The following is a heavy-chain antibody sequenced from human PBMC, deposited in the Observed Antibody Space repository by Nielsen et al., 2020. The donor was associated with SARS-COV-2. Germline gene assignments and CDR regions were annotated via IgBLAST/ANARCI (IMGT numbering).Heavy chain of an antibody. D-gene: IGHD2-2*01. V-gene: IGHV4-34*01. CDR1: GGSFSGYY. Sequence: SETLSLTCAVYGGSFSGYYWSWIRQPPGKGLEWIGEINHSGSTNYNPSLKSRVTISVDTSKNQFSLKLSSVTAADTAVYYCARGLGYCSSTSCYNWFDPWGQGTLVTVSS. CDR2: INHSGST. CDR3: ARGLGYCSSTSCYNWFDP. J-gene: IGHJ5*02.